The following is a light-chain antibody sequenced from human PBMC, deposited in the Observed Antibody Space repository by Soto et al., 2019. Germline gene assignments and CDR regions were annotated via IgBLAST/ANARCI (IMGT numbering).Light chain of an antibody. V-gene: IGKV3-20*01. J-gene: IGKJ1*01. Sequence: EIVLTQSPGTLSLSPGERATLSCRASQSVSNNYLAWYQQKPGQAPRLLIYGASSRATGFPDRFSGSGSGTDFTLTISRLAPEDFAVYYCQQYGSSPRTFGQGTKVEIK. CDR3: QQYGSSPRT. CDR1: QSVSNNY. CDR2: GAS.